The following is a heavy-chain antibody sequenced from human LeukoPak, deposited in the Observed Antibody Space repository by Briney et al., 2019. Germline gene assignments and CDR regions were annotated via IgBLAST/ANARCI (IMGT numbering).Heavy chain of an antibody. V-gene: IGHV3-74*01. J-gene: IGHJ4*02. CDR3: AREGTGGWYYFDY. CDR1: GLTFSTYW. D-gene: IGHD6-19*01. Sequence: PGGSLRLSCAASGLTFSTYWMHWVRQAPGKGLVWVSRINSDGRSTTYADFVKGRFTITRDNAKNTLYLQMNSLRAEDTAVYYCAREGTGGWYYFDYWGQGTLVTVSS. CDR2: INSDGRST.